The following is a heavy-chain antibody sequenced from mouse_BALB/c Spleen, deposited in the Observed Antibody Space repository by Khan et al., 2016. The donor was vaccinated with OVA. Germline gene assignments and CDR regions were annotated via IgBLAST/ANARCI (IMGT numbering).Heavy chain of an antibody. J-gene: IGHJ4*01. D-gene: IGHD2-1*01. CDR2: IWSGGST. CDR3: TRTYFSYGNYGDYYAIDY. Sequence: QVQLKQSGPGLVQPSQSLFITCTVSGFSLTTYGINWVRQSPGKGLEWLGVIWSGGSTDYNAAFISRLSISKDNSKSQVFFKMNSLQANDTAIYYCTRTYFSYGNYGDYYAIDYWGQGTSVTVSS. V-gene: IGHV2-2*02. CDR1: GFSLTTYG.